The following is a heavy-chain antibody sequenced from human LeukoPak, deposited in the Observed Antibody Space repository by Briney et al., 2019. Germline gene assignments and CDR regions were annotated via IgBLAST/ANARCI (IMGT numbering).Heavy chain of an antibody. V-gene: IGHV4-30-4*08. CDR1: GGSISSGDYY. CDR2: IYYSGST. D-gene: IGHD4-17*01. J-gene: IGHJ4*02. CDR3: ARAPDYGDYPTFDY. Sequence: SQTLSLTCTVSGGSISSGDYYGSWIRQPPGKGLEWIGYIYYSGSTYYNPSLKSRVTISVDTSKNRFSLKLSSVTAADTAVYYCARAPDYGDYPTFDYWGQGTLVTVSS.